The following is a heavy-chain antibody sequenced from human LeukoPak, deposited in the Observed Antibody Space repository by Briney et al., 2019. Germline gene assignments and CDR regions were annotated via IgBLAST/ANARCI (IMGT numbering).Heavy chain of an antibody. CDR2: INHSGST. J-gene: IGHJ4*02. CDR1: GGSFSGYY. Sequence: SETLSLTCAVYGGSFSGYYWSWIRQPPGEGLEWIGEINHSGSTNYNPSLKSRVTISVDTSKNQFSLKLSSVTAADTAVYYCARGYSSSWLGYWGQGTLVTVSS. CDR3: ARGYSSSWLGY. D-gene: IGHD6-13*01. V-gene: IGHV4-34*01.